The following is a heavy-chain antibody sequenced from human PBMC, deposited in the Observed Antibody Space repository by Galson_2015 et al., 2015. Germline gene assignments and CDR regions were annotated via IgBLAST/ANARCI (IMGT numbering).Heavy chain of an antibody. D-gene: IGHD5-24*01. CDR1: GGSISSSSYS. CDR3: ARDGPNYFQPTSNNWFDP. V-gene: IGHV4-39*07. CDR2: IYYSGST. Sequence: SLTCTVSGGSISSSSYSWGWIRQPPGKGLEWIGSIYYSGSTFYNPSLKSRVTISVDTSKNQFSLKLSSVTAADTAVYYCARDGPNYFQPTSNNWFDPWGQGTLVTVSS. J-gene: IGHJ5*02.